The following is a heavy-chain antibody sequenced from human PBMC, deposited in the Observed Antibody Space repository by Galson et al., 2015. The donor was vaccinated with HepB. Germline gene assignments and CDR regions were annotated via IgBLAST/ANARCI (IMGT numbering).Heavy chain of an antibody. D-gene: IGHD3-22*01. V-gene: IGHV1-46*01. J-gene: IGHJ4*02. CDR2: INPTDSTT. CDR1: GYTFTRYY. CDR3: AREGAKSYYDSSGYHFDF. Sequence: SVKVSCKASGYTFTRYYMHWVRQAPGQGLEWMGIINPTDSTTRYAQTFQGRLTMTRDTSTSTVYMELSSLRSEDTAVYYCAREGAKSYYDSSGYHFDFWGQGALVTVSS.